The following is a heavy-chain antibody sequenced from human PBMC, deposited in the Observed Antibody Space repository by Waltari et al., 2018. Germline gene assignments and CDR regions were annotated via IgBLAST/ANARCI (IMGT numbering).Heavy chain of an antibody. D-gene: IGHD5-18*01. V-gene: IGHV5-51*01. CDR3: ARLLGYSYEPRYYMDV. J-gene: IGHJ6*03. CDR1: GYRFTSYW. Sequence: EVQLVQSGAEVKKPGESLKTSCKGSGYRFTSYWLGWVRRMRGKGLEWMGIIYPGDSDTRYSPSFQGQVTISADESISTAYLQWSSLKASDTAMYYCARLLGYSYEPRYYMDVWGRGTTVTVPS. CDR2: IYPGDSDT.